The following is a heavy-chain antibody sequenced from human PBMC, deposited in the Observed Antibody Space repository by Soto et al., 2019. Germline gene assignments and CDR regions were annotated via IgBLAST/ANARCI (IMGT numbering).Heavy chain of an antibody. CDR2: IIPIFGTA. CDR1: GGTFSSYA. Sequence: QVQLVQSGAEVKKPGSSVKVSCKASGGTFSSYAISWVRQAPGQGLEWMGGIIPIFGTANYAQKFQGRVTITADESTSTAYMQLSSLRSADKAVYYCAREELGYCIRPSCYATYNWFDPWGQGTLVTVSS. V-gene: IGHV1-69*12. J-gene: IGHJ5*02. CDR3: AREELGYCIRPSCYATYNWFDP. D-gene: IGHD2-2*01.